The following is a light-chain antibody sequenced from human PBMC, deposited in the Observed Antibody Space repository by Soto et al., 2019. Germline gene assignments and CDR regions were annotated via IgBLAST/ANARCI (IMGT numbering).Light chain of an antibody. J-gene: IGLJ3*02. V-gene: IGLV1-36*01. Sequence: QSVLTQPPSVSEATRQRVTISCSGSQSNIGNNAVSWYQQLPGTAPKLLIYYDDLLPSGVSDRFSGSKSGTSASLAISGLQAEDEADYDCAAWDDNLNGRVFGGGTKLTVL. CDR2: YDD. CDR3: AAWDDNLNGRV. CDR1: QSNIGNNA.